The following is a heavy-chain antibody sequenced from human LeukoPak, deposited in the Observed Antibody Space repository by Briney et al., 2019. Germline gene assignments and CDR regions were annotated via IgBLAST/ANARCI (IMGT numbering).Heavy chain of an antibody. J-gene: IGHJ6*03. CDR3: ARQRGTYYYGSGSYYNLYYYYYMDV. V-gene: IGHV4-38-2*02. CDR2: IYHSGST. CDR1: GYSISSGYY. D-gene: IGHD3-10*01. Sequence: SETLSLTCTVSGYSISSGYYWGWIRQPPGKGLEWIGSIYHSGSTYYNPSLKSRVTISVDTSKNQFSLKLSSVTAADTAVYYCARQRGTYYYGSGSYYNLYYYYYMDVWGKGTTVTISS.